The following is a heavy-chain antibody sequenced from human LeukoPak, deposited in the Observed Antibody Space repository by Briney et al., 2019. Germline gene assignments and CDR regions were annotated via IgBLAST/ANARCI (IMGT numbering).Heavy chain of an antibody. J-gene: IGHJ4*02. CDR1: GFTFSSYD. V-gene: IGHV3-13*01. Sequence: GGSLRLSCAASGFTFSSYDMHWVRQATGKGLEWVSAIDTAADTYYPGSVKGRFTISRENTKNSLYLQMNSLRAGDTAVYYCAIVGSDSRSSYFDYWGQGTLVTVSS. CDR3: AIVGSDSRSSYFDY. CDR2: IDTAADT. D-gene: IGHD3-22*01.